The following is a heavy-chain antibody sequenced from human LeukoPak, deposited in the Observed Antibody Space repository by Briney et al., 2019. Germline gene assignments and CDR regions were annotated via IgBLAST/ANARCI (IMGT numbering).Heavy chain of an antibody. D-gene: IGHD3-22*01. V-gene: IGHV4-59*08. CDR1: GGSISSYY. CDR2: IYYSGST. Sequence: SETLSLTCTVSGGSISSYYWSWIRQPPGKGLEWIGYIYYSGSTNYNPSLKSRVTISVDTSKNQFSLKLSSVTAADTAVYYCARGTVTYYYDSSGHGTIDYWGQGTLVTVSS. CDR3: ARGTVTYYYDSSGHGTIDY. J-gene: IGHJ4*02.